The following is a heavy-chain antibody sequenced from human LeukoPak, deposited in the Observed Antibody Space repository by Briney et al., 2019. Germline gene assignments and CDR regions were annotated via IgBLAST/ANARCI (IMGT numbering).Heavy chain of an antibody. D-gene: IGHD3-10*01. CDR2: IKQDGSVK. V-gene: IGHV3-7*01. Sequence: GGSLRLSCAASAFTFSSYWMIWVRQAPGKGPEWVANIKQDGSVKYYVDSVKGRFTISRDNAKNSLYLQMNSLRAEDTAVHYCARSGMVRGARAFDIWGQGTMVTVSS. CDR1: AFTFSSYW. CDR3: ARSGMVRGARAFDI. J-gene: IGHJ3*02.